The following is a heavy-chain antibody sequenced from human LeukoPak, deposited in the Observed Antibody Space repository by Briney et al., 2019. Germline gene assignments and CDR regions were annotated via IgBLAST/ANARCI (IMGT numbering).Heavy chain of an antibody. CDR1: GYTFTSYD. CDR2: MNPSSGNT. V-gene: IGHV1-8*01. CDR3: ARGLEMATILPFDY. J-gene: IGHJ4*02. D-gene: IGHD5-24*01. Sequence: ASVKVSCKASGYTFTSYDINWVRQATGQGLEWMGWMNPSSGNTGYAQKFQGRVTMTRNTSISTAYMELSSLRSEDPAVYYCARGLEMATILPFDYWGQGTLVTVSS.